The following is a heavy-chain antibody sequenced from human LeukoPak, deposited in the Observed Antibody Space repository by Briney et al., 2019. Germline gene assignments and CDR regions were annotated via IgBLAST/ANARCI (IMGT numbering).Heavy chain of an antibody. CDR3: ARVSLPVIPFDY. V-gene: IGHV4-31*03. CDR2: IYYSGST. J-gene: IGHJ4*02. D-gene: IGHD2-2*02. CDR1: GGSISSGGYY. Sequence: PSETLSLTCTVSGGSISSGGYYWSWIRQHPGKGLEWIGYIYYSGSTYYNPSLKSRVTISVDTSKNQFSLKLSSVTAADTAVYYCARVSLPVIPFDYWGQGTLVTVSS.